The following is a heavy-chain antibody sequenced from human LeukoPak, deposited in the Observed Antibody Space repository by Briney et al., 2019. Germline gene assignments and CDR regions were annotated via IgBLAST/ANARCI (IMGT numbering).Heavy chain of an antibody. D-gene: IGHD6-13*01. J-gene: IGHJ4*02. Sequence: GGSLRLSCAASGFTFSSYAMSWVRQAPGKGLEWVSAISGSGDSTYYGDSVKGWFTISRDNSKNTLYLQMNSLRAEDTAVYYCAKTRPLDSSSWSHGDYWGQGTLVTVSS. CDR3: AKTRPLDSSSWSHGDY. CDR1: GFTFSSYA. V-gene: IGHV3-23*01. CDR2: ISGSGDST.